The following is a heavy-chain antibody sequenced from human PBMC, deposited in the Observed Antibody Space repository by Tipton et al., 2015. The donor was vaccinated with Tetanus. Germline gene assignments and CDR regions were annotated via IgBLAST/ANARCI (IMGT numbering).Heavy chain of an antibody. CDR3: AGGRDWGVDY. CDR1: GYTFTTNG. Sequence: QSGAEVKKPGASVKVSCKASGYTFTTNGISWVRQAPGQGLEWMGWISANSGNTKYAQKFQGRVTMTTETPTSTVYMELRSLRSDDTSGDCGAGGRDWGVDYWGQGTLVTVSA. CDR2: ISANSGNT. J-gene: IGHJ4*02. D-gene: IGHD7-27*01. V-gene: IGHV1-18*01.